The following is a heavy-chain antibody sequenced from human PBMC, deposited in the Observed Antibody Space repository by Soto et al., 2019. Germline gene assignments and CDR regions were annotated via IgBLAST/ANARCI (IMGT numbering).Heavy chain of an antibody. CDR1: GGSISSYS. CDR2: IYYSGST. Sequence: SETLSLTCTVSGGSISSYSWSWIRQPPGKGLEWIGYIYYSGSTNYNPSLKSRVTISVDTSKNQFSLKLSSVTAADTAVYYCARHLLLYYYDSSGYYLRDAFDIWXQGTMVT. J-gene: IGHJ3*02. D-gene: IGHD3-22*01. CDR3: ARHLLLYYYDSSGYYLRDAFDI. V-gene: IGHV4-59*08.